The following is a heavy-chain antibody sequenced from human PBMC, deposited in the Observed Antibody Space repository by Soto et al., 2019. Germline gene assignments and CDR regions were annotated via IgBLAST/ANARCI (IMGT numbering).Heavy chain of an antibody. V-gene: IGHV2-5*02. D-gene: IGHD3-10*01. CDR2: IYWDDDK. CDR3: AHRPAPYGSGSYFDY. J-gene: IGHJ4*02. Sequence: SGPTLVNPTQTLTLTCTFSGFSLSTSGVGVGWIRQPPGKALEWLALIYWDDDKRYSPSLSSRVTITKDTSKNQVVLTMTNTDPVDTATYYCAHRPAPYGSGSYFDYWGQGTLVTV. CDR1: GFSLSTSGVG.